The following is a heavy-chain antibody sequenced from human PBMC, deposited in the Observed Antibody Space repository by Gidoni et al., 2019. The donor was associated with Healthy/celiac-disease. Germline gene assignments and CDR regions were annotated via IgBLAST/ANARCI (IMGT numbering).Heavy chain of an antibody. Sequence: QLPLQESGPGLVKPSETLSLTCTVSGGSLRSSRYYWGWIRQPPGKGLEWIGSIYYSGSTYYNPSLKSRVTISVDTSKNQFSLKLSSVTAADTAVYYCARLPRSGYSNYVFFDYWGQGTLVTVSS. CDR2: IYYSGST. J-gene: IGHJ4*02. CDR1: GGSLRSSRYY. V-gene: IGHV4-39*01. D-gene: IGHD4-4*01. CDR3: ARLPRSGYSNYVFFDY.